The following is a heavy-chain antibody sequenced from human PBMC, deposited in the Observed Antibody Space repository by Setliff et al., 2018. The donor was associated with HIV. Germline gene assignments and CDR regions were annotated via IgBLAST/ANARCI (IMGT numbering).Heavy chain of an antibody. CDR2: IYYTGST. CDR1: GGSISSRGDY. D-gene: IGHD2-8*01. J-gene: IGHJ6*03. V-gene: IGHV4-31*03. Sequence: SETLSLTCTVSGGSISSRGDYWSWVRQHPGKGPEWIGYIYYTGSTYSNPSLQSRVRISVDTSKNQFSLRLNSVTAADTAVYYCARDSANGKTANLNYLDVWGKGTTVTVSS. CDR3: ARDSANGKTANLNYLDV.